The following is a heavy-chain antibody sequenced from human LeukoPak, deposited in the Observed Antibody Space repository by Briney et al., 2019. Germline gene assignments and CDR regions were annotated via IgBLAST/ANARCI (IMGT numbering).Heavy chain of an antibody. CDR3: TKGRDTAMG. J-gene: IGHJ4*02. Sequence: SETLSLTCAVYGGSFSGYYWSWIRQPPGKGLEWIGEINHSGSTNYNPSLKSRVTISVDTSKNQFSLKLSSVTAADTAVYYCTKGRDTAMGWGQGTLVTVSS. D-gene: IGHD5-18*01. CDR1: GGSFSGYY. V-gene: IGHV4-34*01. CDR2: INHSGST.